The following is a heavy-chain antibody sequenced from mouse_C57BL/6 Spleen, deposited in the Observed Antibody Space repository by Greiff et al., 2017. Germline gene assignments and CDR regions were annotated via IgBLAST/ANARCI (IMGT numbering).Heavy chain of an antibody. Sequence: VQLKESGPELVKPGASVKMSCKASGYTFTDYNMHWVKQSHGKSLEWIGYINPNNGGTSYNQKFKGKATLTVNKSSSTAYMELRSLTSEDSAVYYCARDGVSTGYFDYWGQGTTLTVSS. CDR2: INPNNGGT. J-gene: IGHJ2*01. D-gene: IGHD1-1*01. CDR1: GYTFTDYN. V-gene: IGHV1-22*01. CDR3: ARDGVSTGYFDY.